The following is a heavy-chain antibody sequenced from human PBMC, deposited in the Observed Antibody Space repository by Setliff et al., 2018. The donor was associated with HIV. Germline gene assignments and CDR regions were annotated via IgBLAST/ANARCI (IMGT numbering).Heavy chain of an antibody. CDR3: ARHRGAFRLDY. CDR1: GGSINSTSYY. J-gene: IGHJ4*02. Sequence: SETLSLTCTVSGGSINSTSYYWGWIRQPPGNGLEWIGNIYHTGSSYYNPSLNDRATISLDTSKNQFSLKLSSVTAADTAVYYCARHRGAFRLDYWGQGTLVTVSS. V-gene: IGHV4-39*07. D-gene: IGHD3-16*01. CDR2: IYHTGSS.